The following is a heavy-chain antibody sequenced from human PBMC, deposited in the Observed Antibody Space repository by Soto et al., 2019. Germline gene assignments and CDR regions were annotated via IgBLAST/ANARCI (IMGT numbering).Heavy chain of an antibody. V-gene: IGHV3-23*01. CDR3: AKDPSRVVPAARHY. CDR1: GFTFSSYA. CDR2: ISGSGGST. J-gene: IGHJ4*02. Sequence: GGSLRVSCAASGFTFSSYAMSWVRQAPGKGLEWVSAISGSGGSTYYADSVKGRFTISRDNSKNTLYLQMNSLRAEDTAVYYCAKDPSRVVPAARHYWGQGTLVTVSS. D-gene: IGHD2-2*01.